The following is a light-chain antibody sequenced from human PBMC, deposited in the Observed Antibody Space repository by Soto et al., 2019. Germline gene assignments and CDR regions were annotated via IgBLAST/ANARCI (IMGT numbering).Light chain of an antibody. J-gene: IGKJ4*01. CDR1: QSISSS. CDR2: EAS. Sequence: EIVLTQSPATLSLSPGERATLSCRASQSISSSLGWYQQKPGQLPRLLIYEASNRATGIPARFSGSGSGTDFTITNSSLEPEDFAVYYCQQRRDWPLTFGGGTKVEIK. CDR3: QQRRDWPLT. V-gene: IGKV3-11*01.